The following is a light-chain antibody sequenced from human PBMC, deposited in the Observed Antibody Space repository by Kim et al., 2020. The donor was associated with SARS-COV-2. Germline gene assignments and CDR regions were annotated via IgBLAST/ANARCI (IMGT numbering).Light chain of an antibody. CDR2: GRN. J-gene: IGLJ2*01. CDR1: NLRRFY. V-gene: IGLV3-19*01. CDR3: NSRDSSGEV. Sequence: SSELTQDPAVSVALGQTVRITCQGDNLRRFYASWYQQKPGQAPVLVLYGRNNRPSGIPDRFSGSNSGNTASLTITGAQAEDEADYYCNSRDSSGEVFGGGTKLTVL.